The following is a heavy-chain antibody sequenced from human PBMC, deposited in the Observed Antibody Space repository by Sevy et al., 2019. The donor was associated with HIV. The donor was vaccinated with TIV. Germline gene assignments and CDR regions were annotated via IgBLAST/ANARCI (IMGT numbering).Heavy chain of an antibody. J-gene: IGHJ3*01. Sequence: GGSLRLSCAASGFSFSSYAMNWVRLAPGKGLEWVSSISSTPGYIYYADSVKGRFTISRDNAKNSLYLQMNSLRAEDTAVHYCARHTVTTIRGAFDFWGQGTMVTVSS. CDR3: ARHTVTTIRGAFDF. CDR1: GFSFSSYA. CDR2: ISSTPGYI. D-gene: IGHD4-17*01. V-gene: IGHV3-21*01.